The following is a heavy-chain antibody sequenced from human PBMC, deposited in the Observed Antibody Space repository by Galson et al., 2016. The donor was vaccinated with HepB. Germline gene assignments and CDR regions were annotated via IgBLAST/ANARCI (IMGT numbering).Heavy chain of an antibody. V-gene: IGHV3-30*09. J-gene: IGHJ4*02. Sequence: SLRLSCAASGFGFSSYAMHWVRQAPGKGLEWLSVISFDGSNIYQADSVKGRFAISRDNFENTLYLQMNSLTAEDTAVYYCAREGSFMLTFFDYWGQGTLVTASS. D-gene: IGHD4/OR15-4a*01. CDR1: GFGFSSYA. CDR3: AREGSFMLTFFDY. CDR2: ISFDGSNI.